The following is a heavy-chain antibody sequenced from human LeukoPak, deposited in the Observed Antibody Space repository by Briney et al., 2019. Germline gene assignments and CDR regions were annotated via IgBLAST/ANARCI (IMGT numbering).Heavy chain of an antibody. CDR3: AKGNQRVTRPFDY. D-gene: IGHD4-17*01. V-gene: IGHV3-23*01. Sequence: PGVSLRLSCAASGFTFSSYAMSWVRQAPGKGLEWVSAISGSGGSTYYADSVKGRFTIPRDNSKNTLYLQMNSLRAEDTAVYYCAKGNQRVTRPFDYWGQGTLVTVSS. J-gene: IGHJ4*02. CDR1: GFTFSSYA. CDR2: ISGSGGST.